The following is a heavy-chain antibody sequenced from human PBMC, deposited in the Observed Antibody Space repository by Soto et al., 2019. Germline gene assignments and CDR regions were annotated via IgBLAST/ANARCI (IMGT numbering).Heavy chain of an antibody. D-gene: IGHD3-22*01. CDR3: ASLPYGSGYYDAFDI. Sequence: GGSLRLSCAASGFTVSSNYMSWVRQAPGKGLEWVSVIYSGGSTYSADSVKGRFTISRDNSKNTLYLQMNSLRAEDTAVYYCASLPYGSGYYDAFDIWGQGTMVTVSS. CDR2: IYSGGST. CDR1: GFTVSSNY. J-gene: IGHJ3*02. V-gene: IGHV3-53*01.